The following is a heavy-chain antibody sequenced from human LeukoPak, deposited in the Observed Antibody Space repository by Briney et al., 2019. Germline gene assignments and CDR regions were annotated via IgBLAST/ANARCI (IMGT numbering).Heavy chain of an antibody. V-gene: IGHV4-34*01. J-gene: IGHJ4*02. D-gene: IGHD4-17*01. CDR1: GGSISSYY. Sequence: PSETLSLTCTVSGGSISSYYWSWIRQPPGKGLEWIGEINHSGSTNYNPSLKSRVTISVDTSKNQFSLKLSSVTAADTAVYYCARGYDYGDYYFDYWGQGTLVTVSS. CDR2: INHSGST. CDR3: ARGYDYGDYYFDY.